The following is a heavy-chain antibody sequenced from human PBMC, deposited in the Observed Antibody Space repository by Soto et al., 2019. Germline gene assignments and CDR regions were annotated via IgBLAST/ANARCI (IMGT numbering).Heavy chain of an antibody. J-gene: IGHJ6*02. CDR3: ARDFHYDFWSGYYAPGYHYYGMDV. CDR1: GFSLSTSGMC. V-gene: IGHV2-70*01. D-gene: IGHD3-3*01. Sequence: SGPTLVNPTQTLTLTCTFSGFSLSTSGMCVSWIRQPPGKALEWLALIDWDDDKYYSTSLKTRLTISKDTSKNQVVLTMTNMDPVDTATYYCARDFHYDFWSGYYAPGYHYYGMDVWGQGTTVTVS. CDR2: IDWDDDK.